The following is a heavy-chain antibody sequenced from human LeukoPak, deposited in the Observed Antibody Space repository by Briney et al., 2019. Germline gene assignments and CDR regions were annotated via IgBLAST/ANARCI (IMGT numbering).Heavy chain of an antibody. CDR2: INPNSGGT. CDR3: ARGAGSSSWSDYFDY. V-gene: IGHV1-2*04. D-gene: IGHD6-13*01. CDR1: GYTFTGYY. J-gene: IGHJ4*02. Sequence: ASVKVSCKASGYTFTGYYMHWVRQAPGQGLEWMGWINPNSGGTNYAQKFQGWVTMTRDTSISTAYMELSRLRSDDTAVYYCARGAGSSSWSDYFDYWGQGTLVTVSS.